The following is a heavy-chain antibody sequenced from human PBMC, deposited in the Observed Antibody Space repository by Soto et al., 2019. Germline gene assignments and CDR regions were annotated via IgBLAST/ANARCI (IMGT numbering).Heavy chain of an antibody. CDR3: AREGGRYCSGGSCQVDY. CDR2: IYYSGNT. CDR1: GGSITSSSYY. V-gene: IGHV4-39*02. J-gene: IGHJ4*02. Sequence: QLQLQESGPGLVKPSETLSLTCTVSGGSITSSSYYWGWIRQPPGKGLEWIGSIYYSGNTYYTPXLKIRVTISVDXSXNEXSLKLSSVTAADTAVYYCAREGGRYCSGGSCQVDYWGQGTLVTVSS. D-gene: IGHD2-15*01.